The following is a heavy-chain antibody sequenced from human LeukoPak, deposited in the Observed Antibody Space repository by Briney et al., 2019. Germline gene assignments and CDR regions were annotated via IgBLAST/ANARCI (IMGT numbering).Heavy chain of an antibody. CDR3: ARDDRTIKFTMDV. D-gene: IGHD1/OR15-1a*01. CDR1: GDSVSSNSAT. Sequence: SQTLSLTCAISGDSVSSNSATWNWIRLSPSRGLEWLGRTYYRSNWYSDYAVSVKSRITITPDTSKNQLSLQLNSVTPEDAAIYYCARDDRTIKFTMDVWGQGTTVTVSS. CDR2: TYYRSNWYS. V-gene: IGHV6-1*01. J-gene: IGHJ6*02.